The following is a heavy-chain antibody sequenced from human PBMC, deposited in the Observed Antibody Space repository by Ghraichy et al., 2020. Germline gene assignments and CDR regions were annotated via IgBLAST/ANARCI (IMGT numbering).Heavy chain of an antibody. J-gene: IGHJ6*02. CDR2: ISYDGSNK. CDR3: ARDGVEVTMVRGVYYYGMDV. CDR1: GFTFSSYA. D-gene: IGHD3-10*01. V-gene: IGHV3-30*04. Sequence: GGSLRLSCAASGFTFSSYAMHWVRQAPGKGLEWVAVISYDGSNKYYADSVKGRFTISRDNSTNTLYLQMNSLRAEDTAVYYCARDGVEVTMVRGVYYYGMDVWGQGTTVTVSS.